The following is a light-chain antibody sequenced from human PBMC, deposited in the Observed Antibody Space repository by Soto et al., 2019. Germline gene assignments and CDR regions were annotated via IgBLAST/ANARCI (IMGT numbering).Light chain of an antibody. Sequence: YELTQPPSVSVAPGKTARITCGGNNIGSKSVHWYQQKPGQAPVLVIYYDSDRPSGIPERFSGSNSGNTATLTISRVEAGDEDDYYCQVWDSSSDHYVFGTGTKLTVL. CDR3: QVWDSSSDHYV. J-gene: IGLJ1*01. V-gene: IGLV3-21*04. CDR2: YDS. CDR1: NIGSKS.